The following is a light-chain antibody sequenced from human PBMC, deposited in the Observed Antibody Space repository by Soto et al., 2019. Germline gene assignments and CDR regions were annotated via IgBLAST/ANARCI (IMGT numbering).Light chain of an antibody. CDR1: QRMSSNY. CDR3: QQYGTLPPRYT. V-gene: IGKV3-20*01. J-gene: IGKJ2*01. CDR2: GTS. Sequence: PGERATLSCRASQRMSSNYLAGYPQKPGQAPRLLIYGTSSSATGIPDRFSGSGSGTDFTLTISRLEPEESAVYYCQQYGTLPPRYTFGQGNKLEIK.